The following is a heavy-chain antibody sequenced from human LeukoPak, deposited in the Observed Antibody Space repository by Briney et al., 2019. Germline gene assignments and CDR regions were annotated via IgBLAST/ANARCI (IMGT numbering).Heavy chain of an antibody. CDR2: IYYSGST. Sequence: SQTLSLTCTVSGGSISSGGYYWSWIRQHPGKGLEWIGYIYYSGSTYYNPSLKSRVTISVDTSKNQFSLKLSSVTAADTDVYYCARVRRNWNDACYFDYWGQGTLVTVSS. J-gene: IGHJ4*02. D-gene: IGHD1-1*01. CDR3: ARVRRNWNDACYFDY. CDR1: GGSISSGGYY. V-gene: IGHV4-31*03.